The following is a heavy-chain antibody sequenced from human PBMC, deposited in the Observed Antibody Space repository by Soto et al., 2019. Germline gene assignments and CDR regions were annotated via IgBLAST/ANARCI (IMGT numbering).Heavy chain of an antibody. CDR3: ARRGGTSFDF. V-gene: IGHV4-59*01. CDR1: GGSISSYY. D-gene: IGHD3-16*01. Sequence: QVQLQESGPGLVKPSETLSLTCTVSGGSISSYYWSWIRQPPGKGLEWIGYIYYSGSTNYNPSLKSRVTISVDTSKNQFSLKVSSVTAADTAVYYCARRGGTSFDFWGQGTLVTVSS. CDR2: IYYSGST. J-gene: IGHJ4*02.